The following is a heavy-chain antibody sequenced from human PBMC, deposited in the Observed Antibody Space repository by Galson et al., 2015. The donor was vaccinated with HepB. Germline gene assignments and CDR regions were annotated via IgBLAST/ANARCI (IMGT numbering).Heavy chain of an antibody. Sequence: SVKVSCKASGYTFTDYVVHWVRQAPGQGLEWMGWMNTNTGKPTYAPCFAGRFVFSLDTAVTTAYLQISSLETDDTAVYYCARSPLRFLDWLPYYDYYYMDVWGEGTTVTVSS. V-gene: IGHV7-4-1*02. D-gene: IGHD3-3*01. CDR1: GYTFTDYV. CDR2: MNTNTGKP. J-gene: IGHJ6*03. CDR3: ARSPLRFLDWLPYYDYYYMDV.